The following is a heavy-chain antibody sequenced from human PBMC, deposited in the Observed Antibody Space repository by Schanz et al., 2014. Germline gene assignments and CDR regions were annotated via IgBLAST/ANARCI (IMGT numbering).Heavy chain of an antibody. CDR1: GFTFNGYY. CDR2: INPNSGGA. CDR3: ARGFPSAGGGYVHY. V-gene: IGHV1-2*06. D-gene: IGHD1-26*01. J-gene: IGHJ4*02. Sequence: QAQLVQSGAEVKKPGASVKVSCKASGFTFNGYYIHWVRQAPGQGLEWMGRINPNSGGASYAQKSQGRVTMTWDTSISIAYMELSRLTSDDTAVYFCARGFPSAGGGYVHYWGQGSLVTVSS.